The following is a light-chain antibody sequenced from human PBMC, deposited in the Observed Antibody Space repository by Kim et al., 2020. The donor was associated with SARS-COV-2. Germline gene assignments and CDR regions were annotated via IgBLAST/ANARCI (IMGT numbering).Light chain of an antibody. V-gene: IGKV1-27*01. Sequence: SASVGDRVTITCRESQAIRKYVAWYQQRPGKIPKLLIHAVSTLPSGVPSRFSGGGSGTDFTLTIRGLQPEDVATYYCQTYDTVPYNFGQGTRLEI. CDR1: QAIRKY. CDR3: QTYDTVPYN. CDR2: AVS. J-gene: IGKJ2*01.